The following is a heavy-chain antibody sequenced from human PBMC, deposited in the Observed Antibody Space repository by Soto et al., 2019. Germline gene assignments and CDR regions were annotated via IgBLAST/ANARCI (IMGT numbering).Heavy chain of an antibody. CDR2: INHSGST. Sequence: PSETLSLTCAVYGGSFSVYYWSCIRQPPGKGLEWIGEINHSGSTNYNPSLKSRVTISVDTSKNQFSLKLSSVTAADTAVYYCARGVAGSGFDLWGQGTLVTVSS. J-gene: IGHJ4*02. V-gene: IGHV4-34*01. CDR1: GGSFSVYY. D-gene: IGHD6-19*01. CDR3: ARGVAGSGFDL.